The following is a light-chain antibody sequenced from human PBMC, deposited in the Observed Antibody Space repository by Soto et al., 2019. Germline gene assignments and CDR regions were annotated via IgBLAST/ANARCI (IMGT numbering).Light chain of an antibody. J-gene: IGKJ2*01. CDR2: GAS. CDR1: QSVSSN. Sequence: EIVLTQSPATLSVSPGERATLSCRASQSVSSNLAWYQQKPGQAPRLLIYGASTRATGIPARFSGSGSGTEFTLTISSLQSEDFAVYYCHQYDDGPYTFGQGTKV. CDR3: HQYDDGPYT. V-gene: IGKV3-15*01.